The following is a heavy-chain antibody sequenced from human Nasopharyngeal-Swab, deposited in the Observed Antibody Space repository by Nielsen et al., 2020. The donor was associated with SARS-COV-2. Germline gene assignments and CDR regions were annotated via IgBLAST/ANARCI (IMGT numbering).Heavy chain of an antibody. CDR1: GFTFSSYW. CDR2: IKQDGSEK. Sequence: GGSLRLSCAASGFTFSSYWMSWVRQAPGKGLEWAANIKQDGSEKYYVDSVKGRFTISRDNAKNSLYLQMNSLRAEDTAVYYCARDQGYKTYYYYYGMDVWGQGTTVTVSS. V-gene: IGHV3-7*03. J-gene: IGHJ6*02. D-gene: IGHD5-18*01. CDR3: ARDQGYKTYYYYYGMDV.